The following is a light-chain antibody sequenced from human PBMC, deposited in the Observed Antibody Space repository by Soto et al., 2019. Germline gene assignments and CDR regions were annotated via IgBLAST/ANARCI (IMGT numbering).Light chain of an antibody. CDR2: DVS. V-gene: IGLV2-14*03. CDR3: NSYTSSSTYV. J-gene: IGLJ1*01. Sequence: QSVLTQPASVSGSPGQSITISCTGTSSDIGAYNYVSWYQHHPGKAPKFIIYDVSNRPSGVSDRFSGSKSGNTASLPFSWLQAEDEADYYCNSYTSSSTYVFGTGTKVTVL. CDR1: SSDIGAYNY.